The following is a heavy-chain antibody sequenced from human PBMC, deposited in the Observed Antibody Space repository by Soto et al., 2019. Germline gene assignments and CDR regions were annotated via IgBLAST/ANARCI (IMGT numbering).Heavy chain of an antibody. J-gene: IGHJ6*02. CDR3: ARDGDNSGWGGGRGMDV. CDR2: INAFNGNT. D-gene: IGHD6-19*01. CDR1: GYTFTSYS. Sequence: QVQLVQSGAEVKTPGASVKVSCKASGYTFTSYSISWMRQAPGQGLEWMGWINAFNGNTNYAPKFQGRVTMTTDTSTSIVYMALRSLRSGDTAVYYCARDGDNSGWGGGRGMDVWGQGTTVIVSS. V-gene: IGHV1-18*01.